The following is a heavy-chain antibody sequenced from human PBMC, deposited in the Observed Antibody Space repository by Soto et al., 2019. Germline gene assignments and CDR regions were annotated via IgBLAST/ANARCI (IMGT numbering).Heavy chain of an antibody. J-gene: IGHJ5*02. V-gene: IGHV4-34*01. CDR3: ARGNQYYYGSGSYYNNWFDP. Sequence: SETLSLTCAVYGGSFSCYYWSWIRQAPGKGLEWIGEINHSGSTNYNPSLKSRVTISVDTSKNQFSLKLSSVTAADTAVYYCARGNQYYYGSGSYYNNWFDPWGQGTLVTVS. D-gene: IGHD3-10*01. CDR2: INHSGST. CDR1: GGSFSCYY.